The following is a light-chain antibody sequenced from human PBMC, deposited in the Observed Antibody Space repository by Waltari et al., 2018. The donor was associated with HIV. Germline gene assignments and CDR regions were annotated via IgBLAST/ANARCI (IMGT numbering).Light chain of an antibody. V-gene: IGKV1-5*03. CDR2: KAS. CDR1: QSISNW. J-gene: IGKJ5*01. CDR3: QQYNTYPIT. Sequence: DIQMTQSPSTLSASVGERVTVTCRASQSISNWLACYQQKPRKAPKLLMYKASTLESGVPSRFSGSGSETEFTLTISSLRPDDFATYYCQQYNTYPITFGQGTRLEIK.